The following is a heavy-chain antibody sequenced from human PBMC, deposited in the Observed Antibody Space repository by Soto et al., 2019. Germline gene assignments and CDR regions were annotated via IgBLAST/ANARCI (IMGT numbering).Heavy chain of an antibody. V-gene: IGHV4-61*01. CDR2: IYYSGST. CDR3: ARAGNWYLDY. J-gene: IGHJ4*02. CDR1: GGSVSSGSYY. Sequence: SETRSLTCTVSGGSVSSGSYYWSWIRQPPGKGLEWIGYIYYSGSTNYNPSLKSRVTISVDTSKNQFSLKLSSVTAADTAAYYCARAGNWYLDYWGQGTLVTVSS.